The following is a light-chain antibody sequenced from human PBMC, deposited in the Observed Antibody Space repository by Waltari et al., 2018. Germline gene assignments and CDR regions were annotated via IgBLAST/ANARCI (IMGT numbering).Light chain of an antibody. CDR2: GAS. Sequence: RAIISCRASQSVTTNLAWYQQKPGQPPRLLIYGASTRATDIPARFSGSGSGTEFTLTITSLQSEDFAVYYCHQYNDGPPFNFGQGTKLEIK. V-gene: IGKV3-15*01. J-gene: IGKJ2*01. CDR3: HQYNDGPPFN. CDR1: QSVTTN.